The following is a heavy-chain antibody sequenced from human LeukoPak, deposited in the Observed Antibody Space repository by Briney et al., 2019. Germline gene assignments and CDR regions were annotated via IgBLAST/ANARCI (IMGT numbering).Heavy chain of an antibody. CDR3: AKRGVVIRVILVGFHKEAYYFDS. J-gene: IGHJ4*02. V-gene: IGHV3-23*01. CDR1: GINLSNYG. D-gene: IGHD3-22*01. Sequence: PGGSLRLSCAVSGINLSNYGVSWVRQAPGKGLEWVAGISDRGSRTNYADSVKGRFTISTDHPKNTLYLQMNSLRAEDTAVYFCAKRGVVIRVILVGFHKEAYYFDSWGQGALVTVSS. CDR2: ISDRGSRT.